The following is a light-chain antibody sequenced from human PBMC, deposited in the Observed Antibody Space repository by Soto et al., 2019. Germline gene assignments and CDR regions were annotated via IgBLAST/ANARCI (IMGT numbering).Light chain of an antibody. CDR3: QQRSSWPLT. J-gene: IGKJ4*01. CDR2: DAS. Sequence: EIVLTQSPATLSLSPGQRPTLSCRASHSVNNYLAWYQQKPGQAPRLLIYDASNRAPGIPARFRGSGSGTDFTITISSLEPEDFAVYSCQQRSSWPLTFGGGTKVDIK. V-gene: IGKV3-11*01. CDR1: HSVNNY.